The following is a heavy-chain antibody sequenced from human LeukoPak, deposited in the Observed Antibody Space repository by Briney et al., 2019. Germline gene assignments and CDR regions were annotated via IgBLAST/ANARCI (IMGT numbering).Heavy chain of an antibody. CDR2: IYISGST. D-gene: IGHD5-24*01. V-gene: IGHV4-4*07. CDR1: GASTTTYY. Sequence: SETLSLTCTVSGASTTTYYWSWIRQPAGKGLEWIGRIYISGSTSYNPSLKSRVTMSLDTSKNQFSLNLSSVTAADRAVYYCARGGERWLQPFDYWGQGTLVTVSS. J-gene: IGHJ4*02. CDR3: ARGGERWLQPFDY.